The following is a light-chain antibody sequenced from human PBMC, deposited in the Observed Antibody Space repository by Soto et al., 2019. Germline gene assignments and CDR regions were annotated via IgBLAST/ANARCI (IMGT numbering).Light chain of an antibody. CDR3: QQYGSPPALA. CDR2: GAS. V-gene: IGKV3-20*01. Sequence: EIVLTQSPGTLSLSPGERVTLSCRASQSVSGSYLAWYQQKPGQAPRLLINGASSRATGIPDRFSGSGSGTNFTLTISGLEPEDFAVYYCQQYGSPPALAFGGGTKVEIK. J-gene: IGKJ4*01. CDR1: QSVSGSY.